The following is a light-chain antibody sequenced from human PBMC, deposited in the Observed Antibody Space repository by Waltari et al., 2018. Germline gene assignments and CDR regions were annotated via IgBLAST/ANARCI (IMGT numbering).Light chain of an antibody. V-gene: IGKV3-15*01. CDR2: VSS. CDR3: QQYHQWPYT. Sequence: EIVMTQSPGTLSTSPGGTVTLSCRASHDVHRDVAWYQQKSGQAPRLLSYVSSSRATDVPARFSGSGSGTEFTLTISSLQSDDFAIFYCQQYHQWPYTFGQGTKLEIK. J-gene: IGKJ2*01. CDR1: HDVHRD.